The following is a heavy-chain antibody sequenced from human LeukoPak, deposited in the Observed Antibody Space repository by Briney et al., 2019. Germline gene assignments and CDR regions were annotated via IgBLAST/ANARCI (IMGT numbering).Heavy chain of an antibody. Sequence: PSETLSLTCTVSSGSISRYYWSWIRQPAGKGLEWIGRIYNGGTTYYNPSLKSRITMSLDTSKNQLSLKLSSVTAADTAVYYCARDPENCSSTSCYTVYFQHWGQGTLVTVSS. D-gene: IGHD2-2*02. V-gene: IGHV4-4*07. CDR2: IYNGGTT. J-gene: IGHJ1*01. CDR3: ARDPENCSSTSCYTVYFQH. CDR1: SGSISRYY.